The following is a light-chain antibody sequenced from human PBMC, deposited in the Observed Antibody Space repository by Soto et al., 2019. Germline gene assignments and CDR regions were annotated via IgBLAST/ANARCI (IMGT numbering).Light chain of an antibody. Sequence: EIVLTQSPATLSLSPGERATLSCRANQGVSRYLAWYQQKPGQAPRLLIYDASNRATGIPARFSGSGPGTDFTLTISSLEPEDFAVYYCQQRSNWHPITFGQGTRLEIK. J-gene: IGKJ5*01. CDR2: DAS. CDR3: QQRSNWHPIT. V-gene: IGKV3D-11*01. CDR1: QGVSRY.